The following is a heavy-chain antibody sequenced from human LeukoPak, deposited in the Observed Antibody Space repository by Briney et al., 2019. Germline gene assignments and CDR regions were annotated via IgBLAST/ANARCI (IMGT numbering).Heavy chain of an antibody. Sequence: AAVKVSCKASGYTFNTYGITWVRQAPGQGLEWMGWITTYNGNTNYAQKVQGRVTMTKDTSTSTACMELRSLTSDDTAVYYCATGVIQMDYWGQGTLVTVSS. CDR1: GYTFNTYG. CDR3: ATGVIQMDY. CDR2: ITTYNGNT. D-gene: IGHD2/OR15-2a*01. J-gene: IGHJ4*02. V-gene: IGHV1-18*01.